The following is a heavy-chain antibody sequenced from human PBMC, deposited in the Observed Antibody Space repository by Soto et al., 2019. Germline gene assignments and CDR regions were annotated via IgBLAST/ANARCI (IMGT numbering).Heavy chain of an antibody. CDR2: IYYSGST. V-gene: IGHV4-59*01. J-gene: IGHJ5*02. Sequence: SETLSLTCTVSGGSISSYYWSWIRQPPGKGLEWIGYIYYSGSTNYNPSLKSRVTISVDTSKNQFSLKLSSVTAADTAVYYCARDLKTDVDFWSGGTTFDPWGQGTLVTVSS. CDR3: ARDLKTDVDFWSGGTTFDP. CDR1: GGSISSYY. D-gene: IGHD3-3*01.